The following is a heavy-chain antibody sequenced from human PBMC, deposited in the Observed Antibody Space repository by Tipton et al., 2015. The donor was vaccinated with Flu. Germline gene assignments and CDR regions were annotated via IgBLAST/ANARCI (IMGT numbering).Heavy chain of an antibody. CDR1: GGSISGHY. J-gene: IGHJ4*02. CDR3: ARGGGSPSY. Sequence: TLSLTCSVSGGSISGHYWNWIRQPPGKGLEWIGYIYFSGSTEYNPSLRSRVTISLDTSKKHFSLNLSSVIAADTAMYYCARGGGSPSYWGQGTLVTVSS. CDR2: IYFSGST. D-gene: IGHD2-15*01. V-gene: IGHV4-59*11.